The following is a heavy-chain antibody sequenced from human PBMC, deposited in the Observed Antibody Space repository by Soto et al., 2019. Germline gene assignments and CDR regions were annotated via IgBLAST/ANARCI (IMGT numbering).Heavy chain of an antibody. CDR3: ATLLGFSSGGSWYSHVADY. CDR2: IDGGGTT. Sequence: EVHLWDSGGDLVQPGGSLRVSCVGSGYTFSSRAMSWVRQAPGKGLEWVSGIDGGGTTDYADSVKGRFTISRDNSQDTLYLQMNSLIAEDTAVYYCATLLGFSSGGSWYSHVADYWGQGTLVTVSS. J-gene: IGHJ4*02. V-gene: IGHV3-23*01. D-gene: IGHD2-8*02. CDR1: GYTFSSRA.